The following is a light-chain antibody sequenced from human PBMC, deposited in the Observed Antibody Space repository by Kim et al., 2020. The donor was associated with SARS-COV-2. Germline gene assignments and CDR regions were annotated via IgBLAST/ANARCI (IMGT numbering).Light chain of an antibody. CDR1: QSVSCSY. Sequence: PGERAPRSCRASQSVSCSYLAWYQQKPGQAPRLLIYGSSSRATGIPDRFSCSGSGTDFTLTISRLEPEDFAVYYCQQYGSSPEWTFGQGTKVDIK. J-gene: IGKJ1*01. V-gene: IGKV3-20*01. CDR2: GSS. CDR3: QQYGSSPEWT.